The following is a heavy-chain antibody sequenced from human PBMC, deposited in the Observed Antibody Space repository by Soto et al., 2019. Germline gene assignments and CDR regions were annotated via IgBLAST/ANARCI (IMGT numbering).Heavy chain of an antibody. CDR1: GVTFSSYA. J-gene: IGHJ6*02. Sequence: GGSLRLSCAASGVTFSSYAMSWFRQAPGKGLEWVSVISGSGDSTYYADSVRGRFTISRDNSKNTLYLQMNSLRAEDTAVYYCAKDRDGAAAGPTKCYGMDVWGQGTTVSVSS. V-gene: IGHV3-23*01. CDR3: AKDRDGAAAGPTKCYGMDV. D-gene: IGHD6-13*01. CDR2: ISGSGDST.